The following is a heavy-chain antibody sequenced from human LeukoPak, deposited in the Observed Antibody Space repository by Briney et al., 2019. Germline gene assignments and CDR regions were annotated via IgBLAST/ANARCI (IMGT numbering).Heavy chain of an antibody. Sequence: SETLSLTCTVSGGSISSYYWSWIRQPPGKGLEWIGYIYYSGSTNYNPSLKSRVTISVDTSKNQFSLKLSSVTAADTAVYYCARAPNYYGSGSYPYYYYYYGMDVWGQGTTVTVSS. CDR1: GGSISSYY. CDR3: ARAPNYYGSGSYPYYYYYYGMDV. V-gene: IGHV4-59*01. D-gene: IGHD3-10*01. J-gene: IGHJ6*02. CDR2: IYYSGST.